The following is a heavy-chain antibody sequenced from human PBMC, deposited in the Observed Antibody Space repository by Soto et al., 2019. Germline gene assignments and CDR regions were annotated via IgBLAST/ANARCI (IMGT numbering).Heavy chain of an antibody. Sequence: PGGSLRLSCAASGFTFGSYGIHWVRQAPGKGLEWVAVIWYDGSNTYYADSVKGRFTISRDNSKNTLYLQMNSLRAEDTAVYYCSRDLDRDYYYAMDVWGQGTTVTVSS. CDR3: SRDLDRDYYYAMDV. V-gene: IGHV3-33*01. D-gene: IGHD3-22*01. CDR1: GFTFGSYG. CDR2: IWYDGSNT. J-gene: IGHJ6*02.